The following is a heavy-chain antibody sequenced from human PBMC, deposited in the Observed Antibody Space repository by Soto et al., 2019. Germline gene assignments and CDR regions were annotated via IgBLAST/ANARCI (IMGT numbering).Heavy chain of an antibody. V-gene: IGHV4-61*01. CDR1: GGSVSSGNDY. Sequence: PSETLSLTCTVSGGSVSSGNDYWSWIRQPPGKGLAWIGQIFHSGAANYNLSLKSRVTISLDKSENQFSLKMSSVTAADTAVYYCASLGTTLTSFDSWGQGTLVTAPQ. J-gene: IGHJ4*02. CDR2: IFHSGAA. D-gene: IGHD4-4*01. CDR3: ASLGTTLTSFDS.